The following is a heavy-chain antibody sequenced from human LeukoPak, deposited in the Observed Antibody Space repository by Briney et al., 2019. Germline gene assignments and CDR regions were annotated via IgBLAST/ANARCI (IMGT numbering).Heavy chain of an antibody. CDR2: IYYSGST. V-gene: IGHV4-39*01. CDR3: ARRYSGWYF. CDR1: GGSISSYY. J-gene: IGHJ4*02. Sequence: SETLSLTCTVSGGSISSYYWSWIRQPPGKGLEWIGSIYYSGSTYYNPSLKSRVTISVDTSKNQFSLKLSSVTAADTAVYYCARRYSGWYFWGQGTLVTVSS. D-gene: IGHD6-19*01.